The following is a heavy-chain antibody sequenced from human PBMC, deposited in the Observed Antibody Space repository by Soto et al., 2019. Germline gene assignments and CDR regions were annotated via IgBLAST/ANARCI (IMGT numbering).Heavy chain of an antibody. J-gene: IGHJ4*02. D-gene: IGHD3-10*01. V-gene: IGHV4-34*01. CDR2: IEHNGNN. Sequence: SETLSLTCAVSGGTFSGYFWSWVRQPPGKGLEWIGEIEHNGNNNINPSLKSRVTISVDTSKNQISLNLRSVTGADTAVYYCARDFRYFPYWGQGTLVTVSS. CDR1: GGTFSGYF. CDR3: ARDFRYFPY.